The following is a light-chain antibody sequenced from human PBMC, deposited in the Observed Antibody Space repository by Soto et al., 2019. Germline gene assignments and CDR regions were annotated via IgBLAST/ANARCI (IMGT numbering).Light chain of an antibody. Sequence: QSALTQPASVSGSPGQSTTISCTGTSSDVGDYNYVSWYQHHPGKAPKLMIFDVSNRPSGVSNRFSGSKSGNTASLTISGLQAEDEADYYCSSYTTSTTVVFGGGTKLTVL. J-gene: IGLJ2*01. CDR3: SSYTTSTTVV. V-gene: IGLV2-14*03. CDR2: DVS. CDR1: SSDVGDYNY.